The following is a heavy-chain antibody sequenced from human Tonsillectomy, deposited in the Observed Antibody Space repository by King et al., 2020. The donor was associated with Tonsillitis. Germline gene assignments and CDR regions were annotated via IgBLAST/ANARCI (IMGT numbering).Heavy chain of an antibody. Sequence: VQLQESGPGLVKPSQTLSLTCTVPGGSISSGGYYWSWIRQHPGKGLEWIGYIYYSGSTYYNPSLKSRVTISVDTSKNQFSLKLSSVTAADTAVYYCAREPRYCSSTSCADDAFDVWGQGTMVTVSS. V-gene: IGHV4-31*03. J-gene: IGHJ3*01. D-gene: IGHD2-2*01. CDR3: AREPRYCSSTSCADDAFDV. CDR2: IYYSGST. CDR1: GGSISSGGYY.